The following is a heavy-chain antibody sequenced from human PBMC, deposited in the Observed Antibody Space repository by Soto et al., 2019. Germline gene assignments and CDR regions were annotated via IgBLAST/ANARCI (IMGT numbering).Heavy chain of an antibody. CDR1: SGSISSGGYS. Sequence: SDTLSLTCTGSSGSISSGGYSWSLIRQPPGKGLEWIGYIYHSGSTNYNPSLKSRVTISVDTSKNQFSLKLSSVTAADTAVYYCARWYGGSLDYWGQGTLVTVSS. D-gene: IGHD4-17*01. V-gene: IGHV4-30-2*01. J-gene: IGHJ4*02. CDR2: IYHSGST. CDR3: ARWYGGSLDY.